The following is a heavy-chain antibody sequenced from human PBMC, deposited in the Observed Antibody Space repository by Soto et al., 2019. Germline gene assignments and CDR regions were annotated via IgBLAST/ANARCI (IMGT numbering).Heavy chain of an antibody. V-gene: IGHV5-51*01. Sequence: GESLKISCKGSGYSFTSYWIAWVRQVPGKGLELMGVIYPGDSDIRYSPSFQGQVTISADKSISTAYLQWSSLKASDTAMYYCARHVTGRGYCSSTSCYRYYYDYYGMDVWGQGTTVTVSS. J-gene: IGHJ6*02. CDR3: ARHVTGRGYCSSTSCYRYYYDYYGMDV. CDR1: GYSFTSYW. D-gene: IGHD2-2*01. CDR2: IYPGDSDI.